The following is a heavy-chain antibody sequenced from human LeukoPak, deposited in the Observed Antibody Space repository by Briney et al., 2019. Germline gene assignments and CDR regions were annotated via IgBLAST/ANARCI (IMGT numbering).Heavy chain of an antibody. V-gene: IGHV4-59*01. CDR3: ARDSPFEWEVLGDSFDF. D-gene: IGHD1-26*01. CDR1: GDSFSYFY. Sequence: PSETLSLTCTVSGDSFSYFYWSWIRQPPGKGLEWIGYIYNGGSTNYNPSLKSRVTMSLDTSKNQFSLKMSSVTAADTAVYYCARDSPFEWEVLGDSFDFWGQGTVVTVSS. CDR2: IYNGGST. J-gene: IGHJ3*01.